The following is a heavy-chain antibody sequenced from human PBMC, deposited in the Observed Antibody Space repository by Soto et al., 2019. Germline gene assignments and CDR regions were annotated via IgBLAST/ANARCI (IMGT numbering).Heavy chain of an antibody. D-gene: IGHD3-22*01. CDR1: GFTFSSYA. CDR2: ISSSGSTI. J-gene: IGHJ4*02. CDR3: AREYYYDSSGYSGY. Sequence: PGGSLRLSCAASGFTFSSYAMSWIRQAPGKGLEWVSYISSSGSTIYYADSVKGRFTISRDNAKNSLYLQMNSLRAEDTAVYYCAREYYYDSSGYSGYWGQGTLVTVSS. V-gene: IGHV3-11*01.